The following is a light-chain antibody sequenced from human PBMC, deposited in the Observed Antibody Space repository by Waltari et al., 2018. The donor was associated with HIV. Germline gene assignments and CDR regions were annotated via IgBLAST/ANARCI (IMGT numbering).Light chain of an antibody. CDR1: SNDVGGYKY. CDR2: EVI. CDR3: SSYASTSTRV. J-gene: IGLJ3*02. V-gene: IGLV2-14*01. Sequence: QSALTQPASVSGSPGQSITISCTGTSNDVGGYKYFSWYQQHPGKAPKVLLYEVINRPSVVSNRFSGSKSGNTASLTIAGLQAEDEADYYCSSYASTSTRVFGGGTKLTVL.